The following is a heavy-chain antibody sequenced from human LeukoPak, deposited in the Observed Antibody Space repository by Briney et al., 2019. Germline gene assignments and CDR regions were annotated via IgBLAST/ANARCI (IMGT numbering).Heavy chain of an antibody. Sequence: SQTLSLTCTVSGGSISSGDYYWSWIRQPPGTGLEWIGYIYYSGSTYYNPSLKSRVTISVDTSKNQFSLKLSSVTAADTAVYYCARHFTIAAHFDYWGQGTLVTVSS. D-gene: IGHD6-13*01. V-gene: IGHV4-30-4*01. CDR3: ARHFTIAAHFDY. CDR2: IYYSGST. J-gene: IGHJ4*02. CDR1: GGSISSGDYY.